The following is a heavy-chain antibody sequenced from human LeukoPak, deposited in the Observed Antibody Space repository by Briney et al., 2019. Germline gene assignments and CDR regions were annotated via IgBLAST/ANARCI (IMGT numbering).Heavy chain of an antibody. J-gene: IGHJ4*02. V-gene: IGHV4-39*01. Sequence: SETLSLTCTVSGGSFSSGSYHWGWIRQPPEKGLEWIGSIYYSGNTYYNPSLKSRVTISVDTSKNQFSLKLSSVTAADTAVYYCARSRIAAAGAPYGYWAQGTLVTVSS. CDR2: IYYSGNT. CDR1: GGSFSSGSYH. CDR3: ARSRIAAAGAPYGY. D-gene: IGHD6-13*01.